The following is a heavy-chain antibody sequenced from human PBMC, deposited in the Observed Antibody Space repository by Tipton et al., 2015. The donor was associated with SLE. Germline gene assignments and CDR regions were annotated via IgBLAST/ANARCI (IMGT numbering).Heavy chain of an antibody. Sequence: SLRLSCAASGFTFSSYAMSWVRQAPGKGLEWVSAISGSGGSTYYADSVKGRFTISRDNSKNTLYLQMNSLRAEDTAVYYCARGLTGVTNYFDYWGQGTLVTVSS. V-gene: IGHV3-23*01. CDR2: ISGSGGST. CDR3: ARGLTGVTNYFDY. CDR1: GFTFSSYA. D-gene: IGHD7-27*01. J-gene: IGHJ4*02.